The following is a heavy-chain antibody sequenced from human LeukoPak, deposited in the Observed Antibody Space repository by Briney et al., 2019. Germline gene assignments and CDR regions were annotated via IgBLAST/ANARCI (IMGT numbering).Heavy chain of an antibody. CDR3: ASGPVYYYYGMDV. CDR1: GFTVSSNY. J-gene: IGHJ6*02. V-gene: IGHV3-66*01. Sequence: PGGSLRLSCAASGFTVSSNYMSWVRQAPGKGVEWVSVIYSGGSTYYADSVKGRFTISRDNSKNTLYLQMNSLRAEDTAVYYCASGPVYYYYGMDVWGQGTTVTVSS. CDR2: IYSGGST. D-gene: IGHD3/OR15-3a*01.